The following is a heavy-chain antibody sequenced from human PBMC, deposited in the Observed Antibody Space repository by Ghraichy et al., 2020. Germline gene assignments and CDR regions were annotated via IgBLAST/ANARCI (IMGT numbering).Heavy chain of an antibody. Sequence: GGSLRLSCAASGFTFTNYWMSWVRQAPGKGLEWVANIRPDEGERYYVDSVKGRFTSSRDNAKYSVYLQMNSLRAEDAAIYYCGRDGVSAAVDYWGQGTLVTVSS. CDR3: GRDGVSAAVDY. J-gene: IGHJ4*02. D-gene: IGHD6-13*01. V-gene: IGHV3-7*03. CDR1: GFTFTNYW. CDR2: IRPDEGER.